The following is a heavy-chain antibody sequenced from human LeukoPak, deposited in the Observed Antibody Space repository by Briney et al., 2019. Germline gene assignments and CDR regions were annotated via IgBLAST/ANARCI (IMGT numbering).Heavy chain of an antibody. CDR3: AKNAHTAMALDI. CDR2: IWYDGSNK. CDR1: GFTFSSYG. D-gene: IGHD5-18*01. Sequence: GGSLRLSCAASGFTFSSYGMHWVRQAPGKGLEWVAVIWYDGSNKYYADSVKGRFTISRDNSKNTLYLQMNSLRAEDTAVCYCAKNAHTAMALDIWGQGTVVTVSS. V-gene: IGHV3-33*06. J-gene: IGHJ3*02.